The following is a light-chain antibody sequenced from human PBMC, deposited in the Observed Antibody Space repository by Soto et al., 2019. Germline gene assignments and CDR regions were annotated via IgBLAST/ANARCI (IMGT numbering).Light chain of an antibody. Sequence: DIRMTQSPSTLSASVGDRVTISCRASQPISNWVAWYQQKPGRAPKLLISDSSNLETGVPPRFRGPGSGTQYTPIISGLQPDDSATYSCQQYNSDSYTFGQGTKLQI. CDR2: DSS. CDR1: QPISNW. V-gene: IGKV1-5*01. J-gene: IGKJ2*01. CDR3: QQYNSDSYT.